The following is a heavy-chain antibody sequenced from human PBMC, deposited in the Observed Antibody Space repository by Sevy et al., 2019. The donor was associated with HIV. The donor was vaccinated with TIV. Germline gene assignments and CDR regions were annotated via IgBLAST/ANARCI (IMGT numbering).Heavy chain of an antibody. J-gene: IGHJ4*02. CDR2: ISTRGTTT. V-gene: IGHV3-11*01. Sequence: GGSLRLSCAASGFTFTEYYMSWIRQPPGKGLEWVSYISTRGTTTYYADSVRGRFAISRDSANNSLYLQVNSLRAEDTAVYFCARGTSGGDFDYWGQGTLVTVSS. CDR1: GFTFTEYY. CDR3: ARGTSGGDFDY. D-gene: IGHD2-21*01.